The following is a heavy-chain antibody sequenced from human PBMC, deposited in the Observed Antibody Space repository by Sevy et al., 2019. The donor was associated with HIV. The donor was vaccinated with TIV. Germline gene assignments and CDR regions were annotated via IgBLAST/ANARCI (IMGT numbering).Heavy chain of an antibody. CDR1: GGSISSYY. D-gene: IGHD2-2*01. V-gene: IGHV4-59*01. CDR3: ARDMLGYCSSTSCYAEGYFDY. Sequence: SETLSLTCTVSGGSISSYYWSWIRRPPGKGLEWIGYIYYSGSTNYNPSLKSRVTISVDTSKNQFSLKLSSVTAADTAVYYRARDMLGYCSSTSCYAEGYFDYWGQGTLVTVSS. J-gene: IGHJ4*02. CDR2: IYYSGST.